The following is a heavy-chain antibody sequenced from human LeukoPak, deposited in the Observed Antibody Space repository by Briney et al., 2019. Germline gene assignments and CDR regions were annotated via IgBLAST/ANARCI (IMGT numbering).Heavy chain of an antibody. CDR1: GFTFSSYA. CDR3: ARAGWLRWYYYYYYMDV. Sequence: GRSLRLSCAASGFTFSSYAMHWVRQAPGKGLEWVAVISYDGSNKYYADSVKGRFTISRDNSKNTLYLQMNSLRAEDTAVYYCARAGWLRWYYYYYYMDVWGKGTTVTVSS. V-gene: IGHV3-30*04. D-gene: IGHD5-12*01. CDR2: ISYDGSNK. J-gene: IGHJ6*03.